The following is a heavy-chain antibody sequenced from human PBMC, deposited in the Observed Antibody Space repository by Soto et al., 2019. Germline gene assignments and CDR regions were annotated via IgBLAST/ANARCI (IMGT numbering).Heavy chain of an antibody. D-gene: IGHD6-13*01. V-gene: IGHV3-33*01. Sequence: GGSLRLSCAASGFTFSSYGMHWVRQAPGKGLEWVAVIWYDGSNKYYADSVKGRFTISRDNSKNTLYLQMNSLRAEDTAVYYCARGGYSSTYNWFDPWGQGTLVTVSS. CDR2: IWYDGSNK. J-gene: IGHJ5*02. CDR3: ARGGYSSTYNWFDP. CDR1: GFTFSSYG.